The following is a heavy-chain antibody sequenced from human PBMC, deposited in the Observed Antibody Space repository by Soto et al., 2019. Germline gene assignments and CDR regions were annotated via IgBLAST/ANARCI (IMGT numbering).Heavy chain of an antibody. CDR2: ITPFNGNT. Sequence: SAKASCKDPGDTFNYRYLHWVRQAPGQALEWMGWITPFNGNTNYAQKFQDRVTITRDRSMSTAYMELSSLRSEDTAMYYCAEWAGSGSYYNWGQGTLVTVSS. CDR1: GDTFNYRY. V-gene: IGHV1-45*02. J-gene: IGHJ4*02. D-gene: IGHD3-10*01. CDR3: AEWAGSGSYYN.